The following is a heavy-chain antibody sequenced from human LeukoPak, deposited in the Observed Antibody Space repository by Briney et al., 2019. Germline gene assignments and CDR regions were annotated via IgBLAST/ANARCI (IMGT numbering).Heavy chain of an antibody. V-gene: IGHV4-39*01. J-gene: IGHJ5*02. Sequence: PSETLSLTCTVSGGSISSSSYYWGWIRQPPGKGLEWIGSIYYSGSTYYNPSLKSRVTISVYTAKNQFSLKMRSVAAADTAVYYCARHRNYYGSGSYKVWFDPWGQGTLVTVSS. CDR1: GGSISSSSYY. CDR2: IYYSGST. D-gene: IGHD3-10*01. CDR3: ARHRNYYGSGSYKVWFDP.